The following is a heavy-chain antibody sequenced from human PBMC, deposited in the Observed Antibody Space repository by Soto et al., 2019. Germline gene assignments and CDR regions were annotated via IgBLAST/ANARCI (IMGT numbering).Heavy chain of an antibody. J-gene: IGHJ6*02. Sequence: QVTLKESGPVLVKPTETLTLTCTVSGFSLSNARMGVSWIRQPPGKALEWLAHIFSNDEKSYSTSLKSRLTSSKDTSKSQVVLNMNNVDAVDTATYYCARLTTITEPCGWYYYYGMDVWGQGTTVTVS. D-gene: IGHD5-12*01. V-gene: IGHV2-26*01. CDR3: ARLTTITEPCGWYYYYGMDV. CDR1: GFSLSNARMG. CDR2: IFSNDEK.